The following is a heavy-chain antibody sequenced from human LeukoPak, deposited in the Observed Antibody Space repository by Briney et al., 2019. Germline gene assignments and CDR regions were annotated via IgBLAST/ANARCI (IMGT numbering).Heavy chain of an antibody. CDR2: ISWNSGSI. CDR3: AKGGLGLGDPEPGYYFGY. J-gene: IGHJ4*02. Sequence: GGSLRLSCAASGFTFDDYAMHWVRQAPGKGLEWVSGISWNSGSIGYADSVKGRFAISRDNAKNSLYLQVNSLRAEDTALYYCAKGGLGLGDPEPGYYFGYWGQGTLVTVSS. D-gene: IGHD3-16*01. CDR1: GFTFDDYA. V-gene: IGHV3-9*01.